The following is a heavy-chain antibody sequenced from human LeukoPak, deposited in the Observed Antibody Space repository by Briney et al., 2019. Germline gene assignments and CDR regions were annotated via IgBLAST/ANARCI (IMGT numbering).Heavy chain of an antibody. J-gene: IGHJ4*02. CDR1: GGSISSGDKY. CDR3: ARVTRWAGLDF. Sequence: SQTLSLTCNVSGGSISSGDKYWSWIRQPPGKGLEWIGYIYYSGSTYYNPSLKSRLTISVDTSENQFSLHLTSETAADTAVYFCARVTRWAGLDFWGQGTLVTVSS. CDR2: IYYSGST. V-gene: IGHV4-30-4*01. D-gene: IGHD2-21*02.